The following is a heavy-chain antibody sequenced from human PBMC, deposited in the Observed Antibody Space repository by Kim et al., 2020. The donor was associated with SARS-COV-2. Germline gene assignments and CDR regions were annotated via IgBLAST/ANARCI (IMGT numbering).Heavy chain of an antibody. CDR3: TCRDGYNYGYFDY. D-gene: IGHD5-12*01. Sequence: YAASVKGRFTSSRDDSKTTAYLQMNSLKTEDTAVYYCTCRDGYNYGYFDYWGQGTLVTVSS. J-gene: IGHJ4*02. V-gene: IGHV3-73*01.